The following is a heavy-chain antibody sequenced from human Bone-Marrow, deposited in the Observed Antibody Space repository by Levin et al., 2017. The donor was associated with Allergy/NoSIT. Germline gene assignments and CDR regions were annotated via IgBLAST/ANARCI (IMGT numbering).Heavy chain of an antibody. J-gene: IGHJ3*02. D-gene: IGHD2-21*01. V-gene: IGHV4-39*07. Sequence: SETLSLTCTVSGGSISSSSYYWGWIRQPPGKGLEWIGSIYYSGSTYYNPSLKSRVTISVDTSKNQFSLRLSSVTAADTAVYYCARVFNSAFDIWGQGTMVTVSS. CDR2: IYYSGST. CDR1: GGSISSSSYY. CDR3: ARVFNSAFDI.